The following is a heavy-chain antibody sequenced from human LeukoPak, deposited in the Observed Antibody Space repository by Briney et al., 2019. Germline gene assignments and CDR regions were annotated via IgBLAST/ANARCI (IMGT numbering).Heavy chain of an antibody. CDR2: IYYSGST. Sequence: PSETLSLTCTVSGGSISCGIYYWRWIRRPPGKGLEWIGSIYYSGSTYYNPSLKSRVTVSVDTSKNQFSLKLSSVTAADTAVYYCARGQARIPSYYYYGSGSYGSPYFDYWGQGTLVTVSS. CDR1: GGSISCGIYY. CDR3: ARGQARIPSYYYYGSGSYGSPYFDY. D-gene: IGHD3-10*01. V-gene: IGHV4-39*01. J-gene: IGHJ4*02.